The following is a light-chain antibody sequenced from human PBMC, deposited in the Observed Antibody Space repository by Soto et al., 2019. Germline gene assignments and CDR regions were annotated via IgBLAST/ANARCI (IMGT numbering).Light chain of an antibody. CDR3: QQYGSSPT. V-gene: IGKV3-20*01. Sequence: EIVLTQSPGTLSLSPGERATLSCRASQSVSSSYLAWYQQKPGQAPRLLIYDASSRATGIPDRFSGSGSGTAFTLTISRLEPEDFAVSYCQQYGSSPTFGQGTKVEIK. CDR1: QSVSSSY. J-gene: IGKJ1*01. CDR2: DAS.